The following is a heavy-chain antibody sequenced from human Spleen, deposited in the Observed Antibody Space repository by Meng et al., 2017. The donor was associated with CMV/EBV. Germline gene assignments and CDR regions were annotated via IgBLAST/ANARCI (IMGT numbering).Heavy chain of an antibody. CDR1: EFTFSSYN. D-gene: IGHD6-19*01. Sequence: GGSLRLSCVASEFTFSSYNMNWVRQAPGKGLEWVSSITTSSSFIYYADSVKGRFTISRDNAKNSVYLQMNSLRAEETAVYYCARGPTYSSAWYSSHWGQGTLVTVSS. V-gene: IGHV3-21*01. J-gene: IGHJ4*02. CDR2: ITTSSSFI. CDR3: ARGPTYSSAWYSSH.